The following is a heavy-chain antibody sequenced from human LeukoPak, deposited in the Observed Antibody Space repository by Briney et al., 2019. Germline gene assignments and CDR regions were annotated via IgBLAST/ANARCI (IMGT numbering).Heavy chain of an antibody. CDR2: ISSSSSYI. Sequence: PGGSLRLSCAASGFTFSSYSMNWVRQAPGKGLEWVSSISSSSSYIYYADSVKGRFTISRDNSKNTLYLQMNSLRAEDTAVYYCAREHSSGWYSSYFDYWGQGTLVTVSS. V-gene: IGHV3-21*01. CDR1: GFTFSSYS. CDR3: AREHSSGWYSSYFDY. D-gene: IGHD6-19*01. J-gene: IGHJ4*02.